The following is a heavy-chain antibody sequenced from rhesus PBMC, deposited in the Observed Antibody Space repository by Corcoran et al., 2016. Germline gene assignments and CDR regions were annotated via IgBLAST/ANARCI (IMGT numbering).Heavy chain of an antibody. J-gene: IGHJ4*01. CDR1: GGSFSSYW. CDR3: ARDRGADYFDY. D-gene: IGHD3-34*01. V-gene: IGHV4-80*01. Sequence: QVQLQESGPGLVKPSETLSLTCAVSGGSFSSYWWSWIRQPPGKGLEWIGEINGNSGSTYYNPSLESRVTISTDTSKNQFSLKLSSVTAADTAVYYCARDRGADYFDYWGQGVLVTVSS. CDR2: INGNSGST.